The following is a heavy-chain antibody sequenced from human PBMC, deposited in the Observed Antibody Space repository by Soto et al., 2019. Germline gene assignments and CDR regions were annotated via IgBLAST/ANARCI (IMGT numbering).Heavy chain of an antibody. V-gene: IGHV4-4*07. Sequence: GPGQPSETLSLTCTVSGGSISSYYWSWIRKPAGKGLEWIGRIYTSGSTNYNPSLKSRVTMSVDTSKNQFSLKLSSVTAADTAVYYCARDYDILTGYGWFDPWGQGTLVTVSS. CDR3: ARDYDILTGYGWFDP. J-gene: IGHJ5*02. CDR1: GGSISSYY. D-gene: IGHD3-9*01. CDR2: IYTSGST.